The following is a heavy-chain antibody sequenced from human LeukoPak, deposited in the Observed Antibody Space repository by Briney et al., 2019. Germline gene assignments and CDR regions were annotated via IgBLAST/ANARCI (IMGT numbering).Heavy chain of an antibody. CDR1: GGTFSSYA. CDR3: ARGGLYYYDSSGYWNY. V-gene: IGHV1-2*02. D-gene: IGHD3-22*01. J-gene: IGHJ4*02. Sequence: ASVKVSCKASGGTFSSYAISWVRQAPGQGLEWMGWINPNSGGTNYAQKFQGRVTMTRDTSISTAYMELSRLRSDDTAVYYCARGGLYYYDSSGYWNYWGQGTLVTVSS. CDR2: INPNSGGT.